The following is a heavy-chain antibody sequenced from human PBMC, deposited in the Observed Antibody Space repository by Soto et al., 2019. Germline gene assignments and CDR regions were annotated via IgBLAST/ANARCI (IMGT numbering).Heavy chain of an antibody. J-gene: IGHJ5*02. Sequence: PGESLKISCKGSGYSFTSYWIGWVRQMPGKGLEWMGIIYPGDSYTNYSPSFQGHVTISADRSISTAYLQWSSLKASDTAMYYCARLEYSSSSGSNWFDPWGQGTLVTVSS. V-gene: IGHV5-51*01. CDR1: GYSFTSYW. CDR2: IYPGDSYT. D-gene: IGHD6-6*01. CDR3: ARLEYSSSSGSNWFDP.